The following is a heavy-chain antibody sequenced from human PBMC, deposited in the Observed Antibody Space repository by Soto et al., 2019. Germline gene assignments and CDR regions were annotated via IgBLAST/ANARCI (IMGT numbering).Heavy chain of an antibody. V-gene: IGHV4-4*02. J-gene: IGHJ4*02. CDR1: GGSISSSDW. CDR2: IHHTGNT. Sequence: QVQLQESGPGLVKPSGTLSLSCAVSGGSISSSDWWTWVRQPPGKGLEWIGEIHHTGNTNYNPSLKSRVTISLDESKNPFSLNLNSVTAADSAVYYCARGPENWGQGTLVIVSS. CDR3: ARGPEN.